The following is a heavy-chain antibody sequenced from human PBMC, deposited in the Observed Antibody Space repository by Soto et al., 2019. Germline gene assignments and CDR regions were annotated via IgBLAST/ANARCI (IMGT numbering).Heavy chain of an antibody. CDR1: VFTFSIYS. D-gene: IGHD6-6*01. CDR2: ISSSSSYI. Sequence: RGSLLLFCAFSVFTFSIYSMNMVRQAPGKGLEWVSSISSSSSYIYYADSVKGRFTISRDNAKNSLYLQMNSLRAEDTAVYCCARESSSSTQFDYWGQGTMVTGSS. J-gene: IGHJ4*02. V-gene: IGHV3-21*01. CDR3: ARESSSSTQFDY.